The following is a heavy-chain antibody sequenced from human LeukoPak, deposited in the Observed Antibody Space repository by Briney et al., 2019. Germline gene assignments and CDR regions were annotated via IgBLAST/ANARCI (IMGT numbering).Heavy chain of an antibody. CDR2: IVVGSGNT. J-gene: IGHJ6*02. Sequence: ASVTVSFKASGFTFTSSAMQWVRPARGQRLAWIGWIVVGSGNTNYEQKFQERVTITRDISTSTAYMELSSLRSEDTAVYYCAAGPLSGSYYYYYGMDVWGQGTTVTVSS. CDR3: AAGPLSGSYYYYYGMDV. CDR1: GFTFTSSA. D-gene: IGHD1-26*01. V-gene: IGHV1-58*02.